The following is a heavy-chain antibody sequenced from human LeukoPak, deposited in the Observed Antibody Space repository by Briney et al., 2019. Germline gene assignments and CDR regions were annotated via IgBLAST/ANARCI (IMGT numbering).Heavy chain of an antibody. CDR2: ISGSGGST. CDR1: GFTFSSYA. J-gene: IGHJ4*02. D-gene: IGHD1-26*01. V-gene: IGHV3-23*01. CDR3: AKDQSGSYYYFDY. Sequence: PGAPLRLSCAASGFTFSSYAMSWVRQAPGKGLEWVSVISGSGGSTYYADSVKGRFTISRDNSKNTLYLQMNSLRAEDTAVYYCAKDQSGSYYYFDYWGQGTLVTVSS.